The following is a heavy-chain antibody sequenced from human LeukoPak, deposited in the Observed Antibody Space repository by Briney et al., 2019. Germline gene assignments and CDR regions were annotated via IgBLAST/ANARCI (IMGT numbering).Heavy chain of an antibody. CDR2: IKPNSGNT. CDR1: GYTFTSYD. CDR3: ARDYYDSSGYSYY. V-gene: IGHV1-8*01. Sequence: SVKVSCKGSGYTFTSYDINWVRQATGQGLEWMGWIKPNSGNTGYAHKFQGRVTMTRNTSIGTAYMELSSLRSEDTAVYYCARDYYDSSGYSYYWGQGTLVTVSS. D-gene: IGHD3-22*01. J-gene: IGHJ4*02.